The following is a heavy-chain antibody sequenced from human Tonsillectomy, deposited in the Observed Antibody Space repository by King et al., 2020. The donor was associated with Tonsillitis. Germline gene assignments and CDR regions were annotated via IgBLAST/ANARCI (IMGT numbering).Heavy chain of an antibody. D-gene: IGHD6-13*01. J-gene: IGHJ3*01. Sequence: QLPESGPGLVKPSETLSLTCTVSGGSISLYYWNWIRQPAGKGLEWIGRIYISGSTNYNPSLKSRVTMSVDTSKNQFSLNLTSVTAADTAVYYCARVPATDTPIAENDAFDVWGQGTVVTVSS. CDR1: GGSISLYY. V-gene: IGHV4-4*07. CDR3: ARVPATDTPIAENDAFDV. CDR2: IYISGST.